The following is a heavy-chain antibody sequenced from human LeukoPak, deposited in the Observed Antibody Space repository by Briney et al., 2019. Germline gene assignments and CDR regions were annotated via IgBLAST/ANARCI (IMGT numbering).Heavy chain of an antibody. V-gene: IGHV4-61*02. CDR1: GGSISSGSYF. J-gene: IGHJ4*02. Sequence: SETLSLTCTVSGGSISSGSYFWSWIRQPAGKGLEWIGRVYSSGITNYSPSLKSRVTISVDTPKNQFSLNLSSVTAADTAVYYCARDRGDLDYWGQGTLVTVSS. CDR2: VYSSGIT. CDR3: ARDRGDLDY.